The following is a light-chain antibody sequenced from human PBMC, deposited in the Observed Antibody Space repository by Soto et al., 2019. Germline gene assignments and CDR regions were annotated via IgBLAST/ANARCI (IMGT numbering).Light chain of an antibody. CDR2: GNS. CDR3: QSYDSSLSGWV. V-gene: IGLV1-40*01. J-gene: IGLJ3*02. CDR1: SSNIGAGYD. Sequence: QPVLTQRPSVSGAPGQRVTISCTGSSSNIGAGYDVHWYQQLPGTAPKLLIYGNSNRPSGVPDRFSGSKSGTSASLAITGLRAEDEADYYCQSYDSSLSGWVFGGGTKLTVL.